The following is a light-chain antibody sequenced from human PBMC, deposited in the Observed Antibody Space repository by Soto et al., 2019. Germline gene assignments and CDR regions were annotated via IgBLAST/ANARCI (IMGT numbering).Light chain of an antibody. J-gene: IGKJ5*01. Sequence: DIQMTQSPSSLSASVGDRVTITCRASQDISVYLAWYQQKPGKVPKLLIYSASNLQSGVPSRFSGSGSGTDFTLTISRLQPEDVATYYCQKFNTAPLTFGHGTRLEI. V-gene: IGKV1-27*01. CDR2: SAS. CDR1: QDISVY. CDR3: QKFNTAPLT.